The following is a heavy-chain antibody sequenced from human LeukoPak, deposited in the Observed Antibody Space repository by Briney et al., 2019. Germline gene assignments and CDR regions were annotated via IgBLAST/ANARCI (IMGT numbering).Heavy chain of an antibody. Sequence: PGGSLRLSCAASGFTFSSYSMNWVRQAPGKGLEWVSSISSSSSYIYYADSVKGRFTISRDNAKNSLYLQMNSLRAEDTAVYYCARDVGTTGWYTFDYWGQGILVTVSS. J-gene: IGHJ4*02. CDR3: ARDVGTTGWYTFDY. CDR2: ISSSSSYI. CDR1: GFTFSSYS. D-gene: IGHD6-19*01. V-gene: IGHV3-21*01.